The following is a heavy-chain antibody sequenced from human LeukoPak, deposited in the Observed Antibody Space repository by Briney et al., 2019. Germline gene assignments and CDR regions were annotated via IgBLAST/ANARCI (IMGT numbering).Heavy chain of an antibody. CDR2: ISAYNGNT. D-gene: IGHD3-9*01. J-gene: IGHJ5*02. CDR3: VRSGLRYFDWLFYNWFDP. Sequence: ASVKVSCKASGYTFTSNGISWVRQAPGQGLEWMGWISAYNGNTNYAQKLQGRVTMTTDTSTSTAYMELRSLRSDDTAVYCCVRSGLRYFDWLFYNWFDPWGQGTLVTVSS. V-gene: IGHV1-18*01. CDR1: GYTFTSNG.